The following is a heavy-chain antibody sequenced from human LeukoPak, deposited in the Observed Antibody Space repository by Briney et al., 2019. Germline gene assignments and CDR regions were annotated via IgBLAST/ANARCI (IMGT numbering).Heavy chain of an antibody. V-gene: IGHV3-23*01. D-gene: IGHD5-18*01. CDR3: AKSEGGVNTAMAY. J-gene: IGHJ4*02. CDR2: ISGSGGNT. Sequence: GGSLRLSCTASGFTFSSLAMTWVRQAPGKGLEWVSVISGSGGNTYYPDSVKGRFTISRDNSENTLYLQMNSLRAEDTAVYYCAKSEGGVNTAMAYWGQGTLVTVSS. CDR1: GFTFSSLA.